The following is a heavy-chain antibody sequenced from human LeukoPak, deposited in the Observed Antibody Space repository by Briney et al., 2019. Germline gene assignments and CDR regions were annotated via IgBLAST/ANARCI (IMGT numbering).Heavy chain of an antibody. Sequence: GGSLRLSCAASGFTFNSYWMSWVRQAPGKGLEWVTAISYDGSNKYYADSVKGRFTISRDNSKNTLYVQMNSLRAEDTAVYYCAKEGYSRGYYSYYYMDVWGKGTTVTVSS. CDR2: ISYDGSNK. J-gene: IGHJ6*03. CDR1: GFTFNSYW. D-gene: IGHD6-13*01. CDR3: AKEGYSRGYYSYYYMDV. V-gene: IGHV3-30*18.